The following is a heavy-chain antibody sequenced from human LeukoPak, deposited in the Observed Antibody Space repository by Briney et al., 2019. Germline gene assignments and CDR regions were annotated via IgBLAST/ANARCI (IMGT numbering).Heavy chain of an antibody. CDR2: VSGSGGST. CDR1: GITLANYG. CDR3: AKRGVVIRVILVGFHKEAYYFDS. V-gene: IGHV3-23*01. Sequence: PGGSLRLSCVVSGITLANYGMSWVRQAPGKGLEWVAGVSGSGGSTNYADSVKGRFTISRDNPKNTLYLQMNSLRAEDTAVYFCAKRGVVIRVILVGFHKEAYYFDSWGQGALSPSPQ. J-gene: IGHJ4*02. D-gene: IGHD3-22*01.